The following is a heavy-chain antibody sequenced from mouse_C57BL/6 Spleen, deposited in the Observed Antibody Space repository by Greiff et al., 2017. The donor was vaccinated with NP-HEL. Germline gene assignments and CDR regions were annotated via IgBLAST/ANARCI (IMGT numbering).Heavy chain of an antibody. CDR1: GFTFSSYA. Sequence: EVKVVESGGGLVKPGGSLKLSCAASGFTFSSYAMSWVRQTPEKRLEWVATISDGGSYTYYPDNVKGRFTISRDNAKNNLYLQLSHLKSEDKAMYYCARDGGFYGSSFLHFDYWGKGTTLTVAS. CDR3: ARDGGFYGSSFLHFDY. V-gene: IGHV5-4*01. D-gene: IGHD1-1*01. J-gene: IGHJ2*01. CDR2: ISDGGSYT.